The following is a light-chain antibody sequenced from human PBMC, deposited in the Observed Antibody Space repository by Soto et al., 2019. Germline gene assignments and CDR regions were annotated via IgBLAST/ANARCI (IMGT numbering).Light chain of an antibody. CDR1: QSVSSY. J-gene: IGKJ1*01. V-gene: IGKV3-11*01. CDR2: DAS. CDR3: RQRSGWPWT. Sequence: EIVLTQSPATLSLSPGERATLSCRASQSVSSYLAWYQQKPGQAPRLLIYDASNRATDIPARFSGSGSGTDFTLTISSLEPEYFAVYYCRQRSGWPWTFGQGTKVEIK.